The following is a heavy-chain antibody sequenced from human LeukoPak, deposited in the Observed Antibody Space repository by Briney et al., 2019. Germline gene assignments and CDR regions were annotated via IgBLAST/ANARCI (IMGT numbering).Heavy chain of an antibody. J-gene: IGHJ3*02. Sequence: GASVKVSCKASEDIFSSYAISWVRQAPGQGLEWMGRIIPILGTTNYAQNFQGRVTIIADKSTSTAYMELSSLRSEDTAVYYCAKEAGDGIWGQGTMVTVSS. CDR2: IIPILGTT. CDR1: EDIFSSYA. CDR3: AKEAGDGI. V-gene: IGHV1-69*04.